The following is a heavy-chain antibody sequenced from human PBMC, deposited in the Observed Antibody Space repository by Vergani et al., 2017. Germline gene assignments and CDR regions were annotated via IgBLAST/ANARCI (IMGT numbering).Heavy chain of an antibody. CDR1: GDSLRRGHY. V-gene: IGHV4-38-2*01. CDR3: ARHVGYGDSNYPGDWFDP. D-gene: IGHD4-17*01. J-gene: IGHJ5*02. CDR2: VYQSGST. Sequence: QVQLQESGPGLVKPSETLFLTCAVSGDSLRRGHYWAWIRQPPGKRLEWIGTVYQSGSTYYNPAFRGQAAISVDKSKRPLLLRLTSVTAADTALYYCARHVGYGDSNYPGDWFDPWGQGTLVTVSS.